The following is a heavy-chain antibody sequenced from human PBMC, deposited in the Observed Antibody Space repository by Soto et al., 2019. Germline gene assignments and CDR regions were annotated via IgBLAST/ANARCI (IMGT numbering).Heavy chain of an antibody. D-gene: IGHD2-2*01. CDR2: INSDGSST. Sequence: GGSLRLSCAASGFTFSSYWMHWVRQAPGKGLVWVSRINSDGSSTSYADSVKGRFTISRDNAKKTLYLQMNSLRAEDTAVYYCARGDIVVVPAAHAPEYGMDVWGQGTTVTVSS. J-gene: IGHJ6*02. CDR1: GFTFSSYW. V-gene: IGHV3-74*01. CDR3: ARGDIVVVPAAHAPEYGMDV.